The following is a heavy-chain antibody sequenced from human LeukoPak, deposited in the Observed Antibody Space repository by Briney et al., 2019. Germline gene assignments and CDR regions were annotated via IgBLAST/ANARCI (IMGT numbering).Heavy chain of an antibody. Sequence: GGSLRLSCAASGFTFDDSVMSWVRQAPGKGLEWVSGINWNGGSTGYADSVKGRFTISRDNAKNSLYLQMSSLRAEDTAVYYCAREPDSSGWYSDYWGQGTLVTVSS. J-gene: IGHJ4*02. CDR3: AREPDSSGWYSDY. D-gene: IGHD6-19*01. CDR2: INWNGGST. CDR1: GFTFDDSV. V-gene: IGHV3-20*04.